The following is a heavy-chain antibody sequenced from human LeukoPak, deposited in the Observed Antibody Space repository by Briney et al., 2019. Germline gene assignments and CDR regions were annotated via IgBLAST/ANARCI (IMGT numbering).Heavy chain of an antibody. Sequence: PGGSLRLSCAASGFTFSSYAMSWVRQAPGKGLEWVSAISGSGGSTYYADSVKGRFTVSRDNSKNTLYLQMNSLRAEDTAVYYCAKEESSLTGQKPYYVMDFWGKGTRVTVSS. D-gene: IGHD3-9*01. CDR1: GFTFSSYA. J-gene: IGHJ6*04. V-gene: IGHV3-23*01. CDR2: ISGSGGST. CDR3: AKEESSLTGQKPYYVMDF.